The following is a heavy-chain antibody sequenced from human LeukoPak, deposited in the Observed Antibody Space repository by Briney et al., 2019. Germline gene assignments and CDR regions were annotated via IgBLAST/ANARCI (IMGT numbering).Heavy chain of an antibody. CDR3: AKSYDISRFYPY. CDR2: ISGGGGST. Sequence: GGSLRLSCAASGFTFSTFAMSWVRQTPGKGLEWVSVISGGGGSTDYADSVKGQFTVSRDNSKNTLYLQMDSLTVEDTAVYYCAKSYDISRFYPYWGQGTLVTVSS. D-gene: IGHD3-22*01. V-gene: IGHV3-23*01. J-gene: IGHJ4*02. CDR1: GFTFSTFA.